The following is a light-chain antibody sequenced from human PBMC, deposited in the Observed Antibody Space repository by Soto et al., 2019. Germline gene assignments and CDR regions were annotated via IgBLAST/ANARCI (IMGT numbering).Light chain of an antibody. J-gene: IGKJ1*01. V-gene: IGKV3-20*01. CDR3: QQYGSSSWT. CDR2: AAS. CDR1: QSVDSNY. Sequence: ENMLTQSPDTLSLSPGERATLPCTASQSVDSNYLAWYQQKPGQAPRILIFAASSRATGIPDRFSGSGSGTDFTLTISRLEPGDFAVYYCQQYGSSSWTFGQGTKVDI.